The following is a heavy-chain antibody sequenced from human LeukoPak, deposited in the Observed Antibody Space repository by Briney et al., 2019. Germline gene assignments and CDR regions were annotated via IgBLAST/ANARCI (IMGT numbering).Heavy chain of an antibody. Sequence: ASETLSLTCDVSGGSISSGLYSWSWIRQPLGKGLEWIGYIYHTGSTYYNPSLKSRVTISVDTSKNQFSLRLSSVTAADTAVYYCARLQYCSGTSCYWFDPWGQGTLVTVSS. CDR3: ARLQYCSGTSCYWFDP. D-gene: IGHD2-2*01. CDR1: GGSISSGLYS. J-gene: IGHJ5*02. CDR2: IYHTGST. V-gene: IGHV4-30-2*01.